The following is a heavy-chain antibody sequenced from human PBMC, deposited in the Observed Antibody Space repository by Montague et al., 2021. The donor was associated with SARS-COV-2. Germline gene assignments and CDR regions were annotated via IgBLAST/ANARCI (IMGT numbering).Heavy chain of an antibody. CDR3: AKDPHYDFWSGYYLDY. J-gene: IGHJ4*02. Sequence: SLRLSCAASGFTFSNYAMRWVRQAPGKGLEWVSAISGSGGSTYYADSVKGRFTISRDNSKNTLYLQMNSLRAEDTAVYYCAKDPHYDFWSGYYLDYWGQGTLVTVSS. CDR1: GFTFSNYA. D-gene: IGHD3-3*01. CDR2: ISGSGGST. V-gene: IGHV3-23*01.